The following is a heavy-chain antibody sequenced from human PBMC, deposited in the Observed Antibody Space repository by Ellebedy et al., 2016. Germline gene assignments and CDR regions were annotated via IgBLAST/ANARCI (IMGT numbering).Heavy chain of an antibody. D-gene: IGHD6-19*01. V-gene: IGHV7-4-1*02. Sequence: ASVKVSCKASGYMFTSYAMNWVRQAPGQGLEWMGWISTNTGNPTYAQGFTGRFVFSLDTSVSTAYLQITNLKADDTAVYYCAKHNGSGLYYFDYWGQGTLVTVSS. CDR1: GYMFTSYA. CDR3: AKHNGSGLYYFDY. CDR2: ISTNTGNP. J-gene: IGHJ4*02.